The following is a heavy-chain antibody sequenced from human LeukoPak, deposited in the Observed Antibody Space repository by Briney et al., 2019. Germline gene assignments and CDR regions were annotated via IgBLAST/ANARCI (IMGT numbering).Heavy chain of an antibody. J-gene: IGHJ5*02. Sequence: ASVKVSCKASGYTFTSDGISWVRQAPGQGLEWMGWISAYNGNTNYAQKLQGRVTMTTDTSTSTAYMELRSLRSDDTAVYYCARVALAAAGPTDYNWFDPWGQGTLVTVSS. CDR1: GYTFTSDG. CDR3: ARVALAAAGPTDYNWFDP. CDR2: ISAYNGNT. D-gene: IGHD6-13*01. V-gene: IGHV1-18*01.